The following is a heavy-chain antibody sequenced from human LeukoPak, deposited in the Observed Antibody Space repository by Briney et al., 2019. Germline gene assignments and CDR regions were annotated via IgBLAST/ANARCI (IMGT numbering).Heavy chain of an antibody. V-gene: IGHV4-59*01. J-gene: IGHJ6*02. CDR1: GDSISSYY. D-gene: IGHD5-18*01. CDR2: IYFSGST. Sequence: PSETLSLTCTVSGDSISSYYWSWIRQPPGKGLEWIGYIYFSGSTNYNPSLKSRVTISLDTSKNQISLRLTSVTPADTAVYYCARDGGGYTYGQDGMDVWGQGTTVAVSS. CDR3: ARDGGGYTYGQDGMDV.